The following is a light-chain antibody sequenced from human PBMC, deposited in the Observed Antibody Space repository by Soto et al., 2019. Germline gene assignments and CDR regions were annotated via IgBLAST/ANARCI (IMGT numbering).Light chain of an antibody. Sequence: QSVLTQPPSASGTPGQRVTISCSGGSSNIGTNAVNWYQHVPGTAPKLLIYNNDRRPSGVPDRFSASKSGTSASPAISGLQSAEEADYYCSTWDDSLDGPVFGGGTKLTVL. CDR2: NND. J-gene: IGLJ2*01. V-gene: IGLV1-44*01. CDR1: SSNIGTNA. CDR3: STWDDSLDGPV.